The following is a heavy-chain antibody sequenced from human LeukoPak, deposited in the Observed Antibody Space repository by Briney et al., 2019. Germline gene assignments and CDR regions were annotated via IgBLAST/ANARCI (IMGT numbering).Heavy chain of an antibody. J-gene: IGHJ5*02. CDR1: GFTFSRYW. D-gene: IGHD2-2*01. V-gene: IGHV3-7*03. CDR3: AKDYCSSTSCYEGDNWFDP. Sequence: PGGSLRLSCAAAGFTFSRYWMSWVRQAKGKGLECVAKIKEDGSEKHYVDSVKGRFTISRDNSKNTLYLQMNSLRAEDTAVYYCAKDYCSSTSCYEGDNWFDPWGQGTLVTVSS. CDR2: IKEDGSEK.